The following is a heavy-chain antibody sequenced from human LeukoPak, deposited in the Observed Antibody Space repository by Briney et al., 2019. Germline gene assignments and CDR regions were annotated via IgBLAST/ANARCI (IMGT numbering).Heavy chain of an antibody. V-gene: IGHV3-30*04. CDR2: ISYDGSNK. J-gene: IGHJ4*02. CDR1: GFTFSSYA. D-gene: IGHD3-16*01. CDR3: ARDYVWGSYGLFDY. Sequence: GGSLRLSCAASGFTFSSYAMHWVRQAPGKGLEWVAVISYDGSNKYYADSVKGRFTISRDNSKNTLYLQMNSLRAEDTAVYYCARDYVWGSYGLFDYWGQGTLVTVSS.